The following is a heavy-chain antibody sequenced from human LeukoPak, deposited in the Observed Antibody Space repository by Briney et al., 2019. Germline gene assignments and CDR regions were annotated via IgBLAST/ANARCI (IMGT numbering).Heavy chain of an antibody. V-gene: IGHV3-30*02. D-gene: IGHD5-18*01. CDR3: ALGGLQLWLWGFDY. Sequence: GGSLRLSCAASGFTFVTYGIHWVRQAPGKGLEWVAFIQNDGSNKYYADSVKGRFTVSRDNSKNTVYLQVSSLRAADTAVYYCALGGLQLWLWGFDYWGQGTLVTVSS. CDR1: GFTFVTYG. CDR2: IQNDGSNK. J-gene: IGHJ4*02.